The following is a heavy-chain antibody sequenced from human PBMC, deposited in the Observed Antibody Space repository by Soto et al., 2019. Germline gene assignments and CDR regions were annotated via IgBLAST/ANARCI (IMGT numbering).Heavy chain of an antibody. V-gene: IGHV3-21*01. CDR3: ARYYGGYDPPPAY. J-gene: IGHJ4*02. CDR1: GFTFSSYS. D-gene: IGHD5-12*01. CDR2: ISSSSSYI. Sequence: EVQLVESGGGLVKPGGSLRLSCAASGFTFSSYSMNWVRQAPGKGLEWVSSISSSSSYIYYADSVKGRFTISRDNAKNSLYLQMNSLRAEDTAVYYCARYYGGYDPPPAYWGQGTLVTVSS.